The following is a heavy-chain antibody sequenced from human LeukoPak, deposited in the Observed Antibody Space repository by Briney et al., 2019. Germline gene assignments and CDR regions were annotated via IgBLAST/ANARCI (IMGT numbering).Heavy chain of an antibody. D-gene: IGHD3-10*01. J-gene: IGHJ4*02. CDR2: ISSSSSYI. V-gene: IGHV3-21*01. CDR1: GFIFSSYS. Sequence: GGSLRLSCAASGFIFSSYSMNWVRQAPGKGLEWVSSISSSSSYIYYADSVKGRFTISRDNAKNSLYLQMNSLRAEDTAVYYCAREMVRGVIIDYWGQGTLVTVSS. CDR3: AREMVRGVIIDY.